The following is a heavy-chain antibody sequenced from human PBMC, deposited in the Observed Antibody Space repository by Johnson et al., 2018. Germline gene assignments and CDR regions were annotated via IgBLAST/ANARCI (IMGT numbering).Heavy chain of an antibody. V-gene: IGHV1-46*01. D-gene: IGHD6-25*01. J-gene: IGHJ4*02. CDR3: AREFPATYYFDY. CDR1: GYSFSSHY. Sequence: QVQLVQSGAEVKKPGASVKVSCKSSGYSFSSHYMHWVRQAPGQGLEWVGLINPSGGTTIYAQKFQGRITLTRDTSTTTDYMELSSQTTEDTAVYYCAREFPATYYFDYWGQGTLVTVSS. CDR2: INPSGGTT.